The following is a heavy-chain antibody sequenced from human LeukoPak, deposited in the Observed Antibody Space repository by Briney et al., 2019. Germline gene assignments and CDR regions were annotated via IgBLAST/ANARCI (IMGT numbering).Heavy chain of an antibody. CDR3: ARSPEAMVTKYYYYYMDV. J-gene: IGHJ6*03. D-gene: IGHD5-18*01. Sequence: GSSVKVSCKASGGTFSSYAISWVRQAPGQGLEWMGGIIPIFGTANYAQRFQGRVTITVDESTSTAYMELSSLRSEDTAVYYCARSPEAMVTKYYYYYMDVWGKGTTVTVSS. CDR1: GGTFSSYA. V-gene: IGHV1-69*01. CDR2: IIPIFGTA.